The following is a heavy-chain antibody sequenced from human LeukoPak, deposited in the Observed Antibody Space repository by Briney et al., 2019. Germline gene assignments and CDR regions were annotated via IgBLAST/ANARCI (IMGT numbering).Heavy chain of an antibody. J-gene: IGHJ4*02. D-gene: IGHD2-15*01. CDR3: AKGDNIVVVVAATFDY. CDR2: ISGGGGST. V-gene: IGHV3-23*01. CDR1: GFTFSSYA. Sequence: GGSLRLSGAASGFTFSSYARRWVRQAPGKGPEWVSAISGGGGSTYYADSVKGRFTISRDNSKNTLYLQMNSLRAEDTAVYYCAKGDNIVVVVAATFDYWGQGALVTVSS.